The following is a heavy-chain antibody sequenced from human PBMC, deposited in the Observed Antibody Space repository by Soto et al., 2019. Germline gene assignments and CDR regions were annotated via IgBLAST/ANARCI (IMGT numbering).Heavy chain of an antibody. CDR3: VKSRGGNNFDFFD. Sequence: GSLRLSCSTSGFTFSSYAMHWVRQSPGKGLEYISGVRGNGDPPFYADSVKGRFTISRDNSKNTVYLQMSSLSADDAAVYYCVKSRGGNNFDFFDWGQGTLVTVSS. J-gene: IGHJ4*02. CDR1: GFTFSSYA. CDR2: VRGNGDPP. D-gene: IGHD2-15*01. V-gene: IGHV3-64D*06.